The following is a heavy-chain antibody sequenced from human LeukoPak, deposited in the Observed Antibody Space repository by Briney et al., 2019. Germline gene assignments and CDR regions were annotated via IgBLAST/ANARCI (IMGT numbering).Heavy chain of an antibody. V-gene: IGHV1-8*01. CDR2: MNPNSGNT. Sequence: ASVKVSCKASGYTFTSYDINWVRQATGQGLEWMGWMNPNSGNTGYAQKFQGSVTMTRNTPISTAYMELSSLRSEDTAVYYCARGLDFMAVAGYYYYYMDVWGKGTTVTVSS. CDR1: GYTFTSYD. J-gene: IGHJ6*03. D-gene: IGHD6-19*01. CDR3: ARGLDFMAVAGYYYYYMDV.